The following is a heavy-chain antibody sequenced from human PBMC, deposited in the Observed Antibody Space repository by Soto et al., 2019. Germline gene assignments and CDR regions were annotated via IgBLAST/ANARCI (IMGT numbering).Heavy chain of an antibody. CDR3: ARKSGYSYGTTLYYYYGMDV. CDR1: GYTFTSYG. J-gene: IGHJ6*02. CDR2: ISAYNGNT. Sequence: ASVKVSCKASGYTFTSYGISWVRQAPGQGLEWMGWISAYNGNTNYAQKLQGRVTMTTDTSTSTAYMELWSLRSDDTAVYYCARKSGYSYGTTLYYYYGMDVWGQGTTVTVSS. V-gene: IGHV1-18*01. D-gene: IGHD5-18*01.